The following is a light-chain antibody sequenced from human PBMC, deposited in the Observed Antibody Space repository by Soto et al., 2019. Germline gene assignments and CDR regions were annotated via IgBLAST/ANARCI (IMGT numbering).Light chain of an antibody. V-gene: IGLV2-14*01. CDR2: DVS. Sequence: QSALTQPASVSGSPGQSITISCTGTSSDVGGYNYVSWYQQHPGKAPKLMIYDVSNRPSGVSNRFSGSKSGNTASLTISGLQADDEADYYCSSYTSSSTLVYVFGTGTKLTVL. J-gene: IGLJ1*01. CDR3: SSYTSSSTLVYV. CDR1: SSDVGGYNY.